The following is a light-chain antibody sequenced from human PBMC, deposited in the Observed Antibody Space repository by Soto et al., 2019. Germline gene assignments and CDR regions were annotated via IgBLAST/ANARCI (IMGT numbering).Light chain of an antibody. CDR2: AAS. Sequence: EILLSQSPGVLSLSPGQRATLTCRASQSVKTSLAWYQQKPGQPPRLLIYAASNRATGIPARFSGSGSGTDFSLTISGLEPEDVAVYFCQQRSNWPPVTFGGGTKVQI. V-gene: IGKV3-11*01. J-gene: IGKJ4*01. CDR3: QQRSNWPPVT. CDR1: QSVKTS.